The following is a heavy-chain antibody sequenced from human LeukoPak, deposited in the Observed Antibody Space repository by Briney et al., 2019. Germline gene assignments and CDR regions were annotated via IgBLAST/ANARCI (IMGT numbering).Heavy chain of an antibody. CDR2: MNPNSGNT. CDR1: GYTFTSYD. V-gene: IGHV1-8*01. CDR3: ARPYYDSSGYPLNAFDI. D-gene: IGHD3-22*01. Sequence: ASVKVFCKASGYTFTSYDIIWVRQATGQGLEWMGWMNPNSGNTGYAQKFQGRVTMTRNTSISTAYMELSSLRSEDTAVYYCARPYYDSSGYPLNAFDIWGQGTMVTVSS. J-gene: IGHJ3*02.